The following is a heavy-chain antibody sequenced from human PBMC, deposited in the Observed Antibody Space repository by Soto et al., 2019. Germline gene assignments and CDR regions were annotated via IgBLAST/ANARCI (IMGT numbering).Heavy chain of an antibody. J-gene: IGHJ4*02. CDR3: ARRTSFLGAFDY. CDR2: VAAGGGHT. D-gene: IGHD3-16*02. CDR1: GFSFDKYA. V-gene: IGHV3-23*01. Sequence: VGSLRLSCVASGFSFDKYAMAWVRQAPGKGLEWVSHVAAGGGHTYYAESVKGRFTISRDNSKNTLFLQINTLRADDTAIYFRARRTSFLGAFDYWGQGVLVTVSS.